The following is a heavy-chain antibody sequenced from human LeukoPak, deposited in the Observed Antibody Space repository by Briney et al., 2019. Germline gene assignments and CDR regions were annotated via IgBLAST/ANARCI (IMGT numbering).Heavy chain of an antibody. V-gene: IGHV4-59*01. Sequence: SETLSLTCTVSGGSISSYYWSWIRQPPGKGLEWIGYIYYSVSTNYNPSLKSRVTISVDTSKNQFSLNLSSVTAADTAVYYCARALCSSTSCYRYYYYYMDVWGKGTTVTISS. D-gene: IGHD2-2*02. CDR1: GGSISSYY. CDR2: IYYSVST. CDR3: ARALCSSTSCYRYYYYYMDV. J-gene: IGHJ6*03.